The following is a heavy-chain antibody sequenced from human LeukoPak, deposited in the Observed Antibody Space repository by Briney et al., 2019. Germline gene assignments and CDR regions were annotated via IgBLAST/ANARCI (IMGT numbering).Heavy chain of an antibody. CDR3: AKNLGLAVAGTLGY. V-gene: IGHV3-30*18. Sequence: GGSLRLSCAASGFTFSSYGMHWVRQAPGKGLEWVAVISYDGSNKYYADSVKGRFTISRDNPKNTLYLQMNSLRAEDTAVYYCAKNLGLAVAGTLGYWGQGTLVTVSS. J-gene: IGHJ4*02. CDR1: GFTFSSYG. D-gene: IGHD6-19*01. CDR2: ISYDGSNK.